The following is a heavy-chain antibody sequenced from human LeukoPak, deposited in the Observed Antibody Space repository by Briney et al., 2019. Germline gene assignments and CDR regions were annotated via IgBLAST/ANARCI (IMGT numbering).Heavy chain of an antibody. CDR2: INTNTGNP. CDR1: GYTFTSYG. V-gene: IGHV7-4-1*02. J-gene: IGHJ3*02. CDR3: ARPGYYDSSGYYSPSNYDAFDI. D-gene: IGHD3-22*01. Sequence: ASVKVSCKASGYTFTSYGISWVRQAPGQGLEWMGWINTNTGNPTYAQGFTGRFVFSLDTSVSTAYLQISSLKAEDTAVYYCARPGYYDSSGYYSPSNYDAFDIWGQGTMVTVSS.